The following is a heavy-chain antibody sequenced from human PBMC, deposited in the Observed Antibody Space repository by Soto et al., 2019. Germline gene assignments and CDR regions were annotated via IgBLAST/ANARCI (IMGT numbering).Heavy chain of an antibody. V-gene: IGHV4-30-2*01. J-gene: IGHJ4*02. Sequence: QLQLQESGSGLVKPSQTLSLTCAVSGGSISSGGYSWSWIRQPPGKGLEWIGYIYHSGSTYYNPSLKSRGTISVDRSKNQFSLKLSSVTAADTAVYYCASSQTTVTSYDYWGQGTLVTVSS. CDR3: ASSQTTVTSYDY. CDR1: GGSISSGGYS. CDR2: IYHSGST. D-gene: IGHD4-17*01.